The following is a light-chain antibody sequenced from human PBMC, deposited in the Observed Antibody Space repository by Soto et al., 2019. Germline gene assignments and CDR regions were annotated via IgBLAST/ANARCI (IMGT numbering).Light chain of an antibody. CDR2: GAS. Sequence: EIVLTHSPATLSLSPWEIATLSCRASQSVSSSYLAWNQQKPGQAPRLLIYGASSRATGIPDRFSGSGSGTDFTLTISRLEPEDFAVYYCQQYGSSPTFGQGTKVDIK. CDR1: QSVSSSY. J-gene: IGKJ1*01. V-gene: IGKV3-20*01. CDR3: QQYGSSPT.